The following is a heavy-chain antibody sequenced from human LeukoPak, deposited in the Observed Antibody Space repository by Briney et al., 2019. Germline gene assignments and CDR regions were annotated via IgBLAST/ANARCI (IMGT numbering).Heavy chain of an antibody. V-gene: IGHV1-8*03. Sequence: AASVKASCKASGYTFTSYDINWVRQATGQGLEWMGWMNPNSGNTGYAQKFQGRVTITRNTSISTAYMELSSLRSEDTAVYYCARALYFDWLSPFDYWGQGTLVTVSS. CDR2: MNPNSGNT. D-gene: IGHD3-9*01. CDR3: ARALYFDWLSPFDY. J-gene: IGHJ4*02. CDR1: GYTFTSYD.